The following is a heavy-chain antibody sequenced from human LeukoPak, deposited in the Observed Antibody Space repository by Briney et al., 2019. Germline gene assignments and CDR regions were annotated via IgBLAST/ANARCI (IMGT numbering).Heavy chain of an antibody. J-gene: IGHJ6*04. V-gene: IGHV3-74*03. Sequence: RPGGSLRLSCEGSGFTFSTSWMHWVRQAPGKGLVWVSRIDSDGSRITYADSVKGRFTISRDNAKNTVYLQMNSLRAEDTAVYYCAELGITMIGGVWGKGTAVTISS. CDR1: GFTFSTSW. CDR2: IDSDGSRI. CDR3: AELGITMIGGV. D-gene: IGHD3-10*02.